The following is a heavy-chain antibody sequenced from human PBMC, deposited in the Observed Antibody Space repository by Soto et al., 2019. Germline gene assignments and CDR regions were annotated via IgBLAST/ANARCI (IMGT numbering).Heavy chain of an antibody. CDR3: ARVRPRFLEWLQRTDYYYYGMDV. CDR1: GYTSTSYG. J-gene: IGHJ6*02. CDR2: ISAYNGNT. D-gene: IGHD3-3*01. Sequence: ASVKVSCKASGYTSTSYGISWVRQAPGQGLEWMGWISAYNGNTNYAQKLQGRVTMTTDTSTSTAYMELRSLRSDDTAVYYCARVRPRFLEWLQRTDYYYYGMDVWGQGTTVTVSS. V-gene: IGHV1-18*01.